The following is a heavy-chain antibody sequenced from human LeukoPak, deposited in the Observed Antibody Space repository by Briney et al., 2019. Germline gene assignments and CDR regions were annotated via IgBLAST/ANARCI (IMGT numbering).Heavy chain of an antibody. D-gene: IGHD6-13*01. V-gene: IGHV3-21*01. CDR3: ARNPAPWEQQLGKFWFDP. CDR1: GFTFSSYS. J-gene: IGHJ5*02. Sequence: GGSLRLTCAASGFTFSSYSMNWVRQAPGKGLEWVSSISSSSSYIYYADSVKGRFTISRDNAKNSLYLQMNSLRAEDTAVYYCARNPAPWEQQLGKFWFDPWGQGTLVTVSS. CDR2: ISSSSSYI.